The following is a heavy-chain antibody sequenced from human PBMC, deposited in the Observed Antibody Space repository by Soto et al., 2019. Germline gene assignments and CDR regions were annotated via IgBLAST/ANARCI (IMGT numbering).Heavy chain of an antibody. CDR3: ARSIVVVTALDY. D-gene: IGHD2-21*02. CDR2: INAGNGNT. J-gene: IGHJ4*02. Sequence: QVQLVQSGAEEKKPGASVKVSCKASGYTFTSYAMHWVRQAPGQRLEWMEWINAGNGNTKYSQKFQGRVTITRDTSACTAYMELSSLRSEDTAVYYCARSIVVVTALDYWGQGTLVTVSS. V-gene: IGHV1-3*05. CDR1: GYTFTSYA.